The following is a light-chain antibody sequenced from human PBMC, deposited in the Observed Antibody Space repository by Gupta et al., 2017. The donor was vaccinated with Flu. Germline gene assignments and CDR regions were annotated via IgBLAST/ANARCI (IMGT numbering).Light chain of an antibody. CDR2: YAS. CDR1: QSIGSS. V-gene: IGKV6-21*01. Sequence: EIVLTQSPDFQSVTPKEKVTITCRASQSIGSSLHWYQQKPDQSPKPLIKYASQACSGVPSRMSSRSSAAYIRIIINMLAADDAITYGIQEMSTLPKTCGQGTKVEIK. J-gene: IGKJ1*01. CDR3: QEMSTLPKT.